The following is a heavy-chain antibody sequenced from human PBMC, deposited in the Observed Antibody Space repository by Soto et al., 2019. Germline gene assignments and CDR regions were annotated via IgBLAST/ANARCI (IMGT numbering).Heavy chain of an antibody. V-gene: IGHV4-59*01. CDR2: IYYSGST. CDR1: GGSISSYY. D-gene: IGHD3-10*01. J-gene: IGHJ4*02. CDR3: ARRGRTYYFDY. Sequence: KTSETLSLTCTVSGGSISSYYWSWIRQPPGKGLEWIGYIYYSGSTNYNPSLKSRVTISVDTSKNQFSLKLSSVTAADTAVYYCARRGRTYYFDYWGQGTLVTVSS.